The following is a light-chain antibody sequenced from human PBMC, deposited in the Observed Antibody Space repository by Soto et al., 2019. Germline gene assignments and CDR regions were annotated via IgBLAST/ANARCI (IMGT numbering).Light chain of an antibody. CDR2: DAS. CDR1: QDNKNY. J-gene: IGKJ4*01. Sequence: IQMTQSRSCLSTSGGDRVTITCQASQDNKNYLNWYQQKSGKAPKLLIYDASDLETGVPSRFSGSGSGTDFTFTINSLQPEDIATYYCQQYDNLPLTFGGGTKVEI. CDR3: QQYDNLPLT. V-gene: IGKV1-33*01.